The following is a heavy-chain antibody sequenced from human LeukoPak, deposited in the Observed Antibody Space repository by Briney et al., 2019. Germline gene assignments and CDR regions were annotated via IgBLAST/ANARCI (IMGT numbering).Heavy chain of an antibody. CDR1: RYTFTSYS. V-gene: IGHV1-46*01. Sequence: ASVKVSCKASRYTFTSYSMHWVRQAPGQGLEWMGIINPSAGSTRYAQKFQGRVTMTRDTSTSTVYMELSSLRSEDTAVYYCARGGRRGGVVVTAPLDYWGQGTLVTVSS. D-gene: IGHD2-21*02. CDR3: ARGGRRGGVVVTAPLDY. J-gene: IGHJ4*02. CDR2: INPSAGST.